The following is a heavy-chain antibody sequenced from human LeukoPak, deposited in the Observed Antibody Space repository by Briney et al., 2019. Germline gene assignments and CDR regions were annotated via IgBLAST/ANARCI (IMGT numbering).Heavy chain of an antibody. CDR1: GYTFTYHY. D-gene: IGHD1-1*01. CDR3: ARESDVGKDFDC. J-gene: IGHJ4*02. Sequence: GASVKVSCKASGYTFTYHYIHLVRQAPGQGLEWMGIINPSNGDTNYARRFQGRVTMTRDTSTSTVYMELSSLDSEDTAVYYCARESDVGKDFDCWGQGTLVTVSS. CDR2: INPSNGDT. V-gene: IGHV1-46*01.